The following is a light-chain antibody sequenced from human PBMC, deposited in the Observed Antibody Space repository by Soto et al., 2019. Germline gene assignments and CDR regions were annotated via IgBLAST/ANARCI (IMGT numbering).Light chain of an antibody. Sequence: QSVLTQPPSVSGAPGQRVTISSTGSSSNIGAGYDVHWYQQLPGTAPKLLIYGNSNRPSGVPDRFSGSKSGTSASLAITGLQAEDEADYYCQSYDSSLSGSVVFGGGTMVTVL. CDR2: GNS. CDR1: SSNIGAGYD. J-gene: IGLJ2*01. V-gene: IGLV1-40*01. CDR3: QSYDSSLSGSVV.